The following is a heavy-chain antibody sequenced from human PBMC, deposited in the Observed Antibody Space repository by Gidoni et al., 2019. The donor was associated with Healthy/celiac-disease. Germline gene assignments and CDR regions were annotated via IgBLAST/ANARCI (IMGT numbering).Heavy chain of an antibody. Sequence: QVQLQESGPGLVKPSQTLSLTCTVSGRSISSGRYYWSWIRQPAGKGLEWIGRIYTSGSTNYNPSLKSRVTMSVDTSKNQFSLKLSSVTAADTAVYYCARELPAALHLDYWGQGTLVTASS. V-gene: IGHV4-61*02. CDR3: ARELPAALHLDY. J-gene: IGHJ4*02. CDR1: GRSISSGRYY. D-gene: IGHD2-2*01. CDR2: IYTSGST.